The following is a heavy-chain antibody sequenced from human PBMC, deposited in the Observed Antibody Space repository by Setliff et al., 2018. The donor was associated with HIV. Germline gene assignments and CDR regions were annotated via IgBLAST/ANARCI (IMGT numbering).Heavy chain of an antibody. J-gene: IGHJ5*01. V-gene: IGHV1-3*01. Sequence: ASVKVSCKASGYTFTNYAIHWVRQAPGRRLEWMGWINPGNGNTKYSQKFQGRVTLTRDASITTAYMELNSLRSDDTAMYYCARDRLYCSRGSCYPNWFDSWGQGTLVTVSS. CDR3: ARDRLYCSRGSCYPNWFDS. CDR1: GYTFTNYA. CDR2: INPGNGNT. D-gene: IGHD2-15*01.